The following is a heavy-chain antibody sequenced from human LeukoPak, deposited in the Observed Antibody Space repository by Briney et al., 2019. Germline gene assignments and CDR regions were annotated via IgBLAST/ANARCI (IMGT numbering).Heavy chain of an antibody. V-gene: IGHV1-2*06. D-gene: IGHD5-24*01. CDR2: INPNSGGT. Sequence: ASVKVSCKASGYTFTGYYMRWVRQAPGQGLEWMGRINPNSGGTNYAQKFQGRVTMTRDPSISTAYMEVSSLRSDDTAVYYCARDLGRDGYNYYSWGRGTLVTVSS. CDR3: ARDLGRDGYNYYS. J-gene: IGHJ4*02. CDR1: GYTFTGYY.